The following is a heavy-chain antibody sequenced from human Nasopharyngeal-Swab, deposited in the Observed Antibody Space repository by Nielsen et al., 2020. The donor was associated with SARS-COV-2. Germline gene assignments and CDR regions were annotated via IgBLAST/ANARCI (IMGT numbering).Heavy chain of an antibody. D-gene: IGHD6-13*01. J-gene: IGHJ4*02. V-gene: IGHV4-39*01. CDR2: IYYGGST. CDR1: AGSISSITYY. Sequence: GSLRLSCTVSAGSISSITYYWAWIRQPPGKGLEWIGSIYYGGSTYYNPSLKSRVTISVDTAKNQFSLKLSSVTAADTAVYYCATLSSSWYEYYFDYWGQGTLVTVSS. CDR3: ATLSSSWYEYYFDY.